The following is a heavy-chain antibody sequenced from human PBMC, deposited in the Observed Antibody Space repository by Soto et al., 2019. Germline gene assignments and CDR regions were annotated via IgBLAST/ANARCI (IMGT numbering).Heavy chain of an antibody. CDR2: IYPGYSDT. CDR1: GYSFTSYW. V-gene: IGHV5-51*01. J-gene: IGHJ6*01. Sequence: ESLKISCKGSGYSFTSYWIGWVRQMPGKGLEWMGIIYPGYSDTTYSPSFQGQVIISADKSISTAYLQWSSLKASDTAMYYCTRDLGFGGNSDSTDVRVQGTRVTGTS. D-gene: IGHD3-16*01. CDR3: TRDLGFGGNSDSTDV.